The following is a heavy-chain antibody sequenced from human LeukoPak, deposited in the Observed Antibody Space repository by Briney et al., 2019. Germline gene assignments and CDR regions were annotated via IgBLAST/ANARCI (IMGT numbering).Heavy chain of an antibody. CDR3: AKDRGGILVVISHAFDI. J-gene: IGHJ3*02. CDR2: ISGSGGST. Sequence: GGSLRLSCAASGFTFSSYAISWVRQAPGKGLEWVSAISGSGGSTYYADSVKGRFTISRDNSKNTLYLQMNSLRAEDTALYYCAKDRGGILVVISHAFDIWGQGTLVTVSS. D-gene: IGHD3-22*01. CDR1: GFTFSSYA. V-gene: IGHV3-23*01.